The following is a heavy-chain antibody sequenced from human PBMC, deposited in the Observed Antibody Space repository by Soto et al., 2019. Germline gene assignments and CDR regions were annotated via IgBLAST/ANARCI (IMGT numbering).Heavy chain of an antibody. Sequence: PGGSLRLSCAASGFTVSSNYMSWVRQAPGKGLEWVSVIYSGGSTYYADSVKGRFTISRDNSKNTLYLQMNSLRAEDTAVYYCARDLGPYSSRSWFDPWGQGTLVTVSS. V-gene: IGHV3-53*01. CDR3: ARDLGPYSSRSWFDP. CDR1: GFTVSSNY. J-gene: IGHJ5*02. CDR2: IYSGGST. D-gene: IGHD6-13*01.